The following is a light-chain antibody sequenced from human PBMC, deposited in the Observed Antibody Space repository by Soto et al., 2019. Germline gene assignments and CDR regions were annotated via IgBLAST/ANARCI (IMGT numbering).Light chain of an antibody. Sequence: SPSSLYASVGDRVTITCRASQSISSYLNWYQQKPGKAPKLLIYAASSLQSGVPSRFSGSGSGTDFTLTISSLQPEDFATYYCQQSYSTPRTFVQGTKVDIK. CDR3: QQSYSTPRT. CDR1: QSISSY. CDR2: AAS. J-gene: IGKJ1*01. V-gene: IGKV1-39*01.